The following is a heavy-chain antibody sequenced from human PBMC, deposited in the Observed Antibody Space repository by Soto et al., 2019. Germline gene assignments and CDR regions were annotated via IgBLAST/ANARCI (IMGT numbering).Heavy chain of an antibody. CDR2: ISGSGGST. CDR1: VFTFSSYA. Sequence: LRLSCAASVFTFSSYAMSGVRQAPGKGLEWVSAISGSGGSTYYADSVKGRFTISRDNPKNTLYLQMNSLRAEDTAVYYCAKDRLREEYYYYGMDVWGQGTTVTVSS. J-gene: IGHJ6*02. D-gene: IGHD5-12*01. CDR3: AKDRLREEYYYYGMDV. V-gene: IGHV3-23*01.